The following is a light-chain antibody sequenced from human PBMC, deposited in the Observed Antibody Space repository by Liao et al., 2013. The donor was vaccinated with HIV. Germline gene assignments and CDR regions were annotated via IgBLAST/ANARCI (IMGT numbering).Light chain of an antibody. V-gene: IGLV3-21*01. J-gene: IGLJ1*01. CDR3: QVWDSSSDHPGV. Sequence: SYELTQPPSVSVAPGKTASITCGGDNPGSKSVQWYQQKPGQAPVLVMYYDSDRPSGIPERFSGSNSGNTATLTISRVEAGDEADYYCQVWDSSSDHPGVFGTGTKVTVL. CDR2: YDS. CDR1: NPGSKS.